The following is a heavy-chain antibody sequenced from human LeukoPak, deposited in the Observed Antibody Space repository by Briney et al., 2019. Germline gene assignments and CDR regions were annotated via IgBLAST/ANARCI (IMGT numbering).Heavy chain of an antibody. D-gene: IGHD2/OR15-2a*01. Sequence: PAGGSLRLSCAASGCSFSTYWMTWVRQAPGKGLEWVANIKQDGSEKNYVDSVKGRFTISRDNAKNSLSLQMDSLRAEDTALYYCARNMGDYWGQGTLVTVSS. CDR2: IKQDGSEK. CDR3: ARNMGDY. J-gene: IGHJ4*02. CDR1: GCSFSTYW. V-gene: IGHV3-7*04.